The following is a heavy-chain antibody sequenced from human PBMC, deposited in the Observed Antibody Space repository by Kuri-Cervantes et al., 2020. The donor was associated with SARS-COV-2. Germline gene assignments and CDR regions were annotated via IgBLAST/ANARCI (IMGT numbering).Heavy chain of an antibody. D-gene: IGHD2-15*01. Sequence: GESLKISCAASGFTFSSYAMSWGRQAPGKGLEWVGRIKSKTDGGTTDYSAPVKGRFTISRDDSKNMLYLQMNSLKTEDTAVYYCTTAGLVGNMYYFDYWGQGTLVTVSS. J-gene: IGHJ4*02. CDR3: TTAGLVGNMYYFDY. V-gene: IGHV3-15*01. CDR2: IKSKTDGGTT. CDR1: GFTFSSYA.